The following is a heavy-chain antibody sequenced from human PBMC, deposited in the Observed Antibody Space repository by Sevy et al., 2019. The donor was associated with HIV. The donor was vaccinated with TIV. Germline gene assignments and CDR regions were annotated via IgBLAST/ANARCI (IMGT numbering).Heavy chain of an antibody. CDR2: IIPSVGIA. D-gene: IGHD2-21*02. Sequence: ASVKVSCKASGGTLSNYSMNWVRQAPGQGLDWMGGIIPSVGIASYAQKIQGRAAITADESTSTIYLEVGRLRSDDTAVYFCASVRPCGGDCYFFDTWGQGTLVTVSS. CDR1: GGTLSNYS. CDR3: ASVRPCGGDCYFFDT. V-gene: IGHV1-69*10. J-gene: IGHJ4*02.